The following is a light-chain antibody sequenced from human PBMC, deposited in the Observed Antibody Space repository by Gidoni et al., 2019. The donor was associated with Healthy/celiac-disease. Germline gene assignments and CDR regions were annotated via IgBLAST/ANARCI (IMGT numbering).Light chain of an antibody. CDR2: GAS. CDR3: QQYNNWPLT. CDR1: QSVNSN. Sequence: PGERATLSCRASQSVNSNLAWYQQKPGQAPRLLIYGASTRATGIPARFSGSGSGTEFTLTISSLRSEDFAVYYCQQYNNWPLTFGGGTKVEIK. J-gene: IGKJ4*01. V-gene: IGKV3-15*01.